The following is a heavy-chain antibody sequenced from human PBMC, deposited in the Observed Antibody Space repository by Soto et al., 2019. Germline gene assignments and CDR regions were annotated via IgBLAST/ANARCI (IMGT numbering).Heavy chain of an antibody. CDR2: MNPNSGNT. D-gene: IGHD2-2*01. V-gene: IGHV1-8*01. J-gene: IGHJ4*02. Sequence: ASVKVSCKASGYTFTSYDINWVRQATGQGLEWMGWMNPNSGNTGYAQKFQGRVTLTRNTSISTAYMELSSLRSEDTAVYYCARGDWGYCSSTSCWFDYWGQGTLVTVSS. CDR3: ARGDWGYCSSTSCWFDY. CDR1: GYTFTSYD.